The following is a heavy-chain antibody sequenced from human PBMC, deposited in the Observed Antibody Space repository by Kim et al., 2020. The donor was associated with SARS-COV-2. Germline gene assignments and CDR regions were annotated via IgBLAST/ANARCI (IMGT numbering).Heavy chain of an antibody. Sequence: SETLSLTCAVYGGSFSGYYWSWIRQPPGKGLEWIGEINHSGSTNYNPSLKSRVTISVDTSKNQFSLKLSSVTAADTAVYYCARGLPRNSIAAAGTSRRWFDPWGQGTLVTVSS. V-gene: IGHV4-34*01. D-gene: IGHD6-13*01. CDR2: INHSGST. CDR3: ARGLPRNSIAAAGTSRRWFDP. J-gene: IGHJ5*02. CDR1: GGSFSGYY.